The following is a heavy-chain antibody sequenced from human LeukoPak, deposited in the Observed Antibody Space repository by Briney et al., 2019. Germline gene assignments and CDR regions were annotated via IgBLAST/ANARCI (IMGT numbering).Heavy chain of an antibody. V-gene: IGHV3-30*04. J-gene: IGHJ4*02. CDR3: AKDHAGSGRAFEY. CDR2: MSSDGIKT. Sequence: GGSLRLSCAASGFTFSSYAMHWVRQAPGKGLEWVALMSSDGIKTYYADSVKGRFTVSRDSSKDILYLQMNSLRADDTATYYCAKDHAGSGRAFEYWGQGTLVTVSS. CDR1: GFTFSSYA. D-gene: IGHD3-10*01.